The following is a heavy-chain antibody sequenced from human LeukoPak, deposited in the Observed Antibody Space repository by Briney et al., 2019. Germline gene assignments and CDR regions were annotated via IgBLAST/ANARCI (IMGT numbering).Heavy chain of an antibody. CDR1: GGTFSSYA. D-gene: IGHD6-13*01. V-gene: IGHV1-69*13. Sequence: SVKVSCKASGGTFSSYAISWVRQAPGQGLEWMGGIIPIFGTANYAQKFQGRVTITADESTSTAYMELSSLRSEDTAVYYCARDGLPGIAAAGNAYFDYWGQGTLVTVSS. CDR2: IIPIFGTA. CDR3: ARDGLPGIAAAGNAYFDY. J-gene: IGHJ4*02.